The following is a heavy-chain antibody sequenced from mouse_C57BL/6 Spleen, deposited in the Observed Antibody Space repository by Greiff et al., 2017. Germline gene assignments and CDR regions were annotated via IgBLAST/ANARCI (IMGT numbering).Heavy chain of an antibody. CDR1: GYTFTSYW. V-gene: IGHV1-52*01. CDR3: ARWGNGSSGSWFAY. D-gene: IGHD3-2*02. Sequence: QVQLQQPGAELVRPGSSVKLSCKASGYTFTSYWMHWVKQRPIQGLEWIGNIDPSDSETHYNQKFKDKATLTVDKSSSTAYMQLSSLTSEDSAVYYCARWGNGSSGSWFAYWGQGTLVTVSA. J-gene: IGHJ3*01. CDR2: IDPSDSET.